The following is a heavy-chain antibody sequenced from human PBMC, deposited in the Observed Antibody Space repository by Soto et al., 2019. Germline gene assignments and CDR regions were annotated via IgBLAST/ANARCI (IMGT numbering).Heavy chain of an antibody. D-gene: IGHD3-3*01. J-gene: IGHJ6*02. CDR1: GGSISSYY. V-gene: IGHV4-59*01. CDR2: IYYSGST. CDR3: ARDGGFDFADYYGMDV. Sequence: SETLSLTXTVSGGSISSYYWSWIRQPPGKGLEWIGYIYYSGSTNYNPSLKSRVTISVDTSKNQFSLKLSSVTAADTAVYYCARDGGFDFADYYGMDVWGQGTTVTVSS.